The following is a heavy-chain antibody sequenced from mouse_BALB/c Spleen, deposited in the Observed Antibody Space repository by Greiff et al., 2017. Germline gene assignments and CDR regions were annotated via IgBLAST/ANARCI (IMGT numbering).Heavy chain of an antibody. V-gene: IGHV5-6-4*01. J-gene: IGHJ2*01. Sequence: EVQRVESGGGLVKPGGSLKLSCAASGFTFSSYTMSWVRQTPEKSLEWVATISSGGSYTYYPDSVKGRFTISRDNAKNTLYLQMSSLKSEDTAMYYCTRDAYYGNYGDYWGQGTTLTVSS. D-gene: IGHD2-10*01. CDR3: TRDAYYGNYGDY. CDR2: ISSGGSYT. CDR1: GFTFSSYT.